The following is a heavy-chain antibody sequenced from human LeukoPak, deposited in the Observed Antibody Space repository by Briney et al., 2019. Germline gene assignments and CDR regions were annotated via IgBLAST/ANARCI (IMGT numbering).Heavy chain of an antibody. V-gene: IGHV3-66*02. Sequence: GGSLRLSCTASGFTVSGDYMTWVRQAPGEGLEWVSSIFSDDNTYYADSVKGRFTISRDNLKNTLYLQMNSLRDEDSAVYYCAAGGDHDHWGQGTLVTVSS. CDR3: AAGGDHDH. D-gene: IGHD1-26*01. CDR2: IFSDDNT. CDR1: GFTVSGDY. J-gene: IGHJ4*02.